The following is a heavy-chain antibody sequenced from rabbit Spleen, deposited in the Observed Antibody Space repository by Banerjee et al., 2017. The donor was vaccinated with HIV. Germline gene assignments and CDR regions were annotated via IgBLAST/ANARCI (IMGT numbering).Heavy chain of an antibody. J-gene: IGHJ4*01. V-gene: IGHV1S40*01. CDR3: ARGSATMTMVITGYYLAL. D-gene: IGHD2-1*01. Sequence: QSLEESGGDMVKPGASLTLTCTASGFSFSSNYYMCWVRQAPGKGLECIACIYAGSSGSTYYASWARGRFTISKTSSTTVTLQMTSLTAADTATYFCARGSATMTMVITGYYLALWGPGTLVTVS. CDR2: IYAGSSGST. CDR1: GFSFSSNYY.